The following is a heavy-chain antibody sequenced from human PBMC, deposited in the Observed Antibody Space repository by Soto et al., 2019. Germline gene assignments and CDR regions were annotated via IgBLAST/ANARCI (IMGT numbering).Heavy chain of an antibody. V-gene: IGHV3-13*01. CDR1: GFTFSSYD. D-gene: IGHD2-2*01. CDR2: IGTAGDT. Sequence: EVQLVESGGGLVQPGGSLRLSCAASGFTFSSYDMHWVRQATGKGLEWVSAIGTAGDTYYPGSVKGRFTISRENAKNSIYLQMHSLSAGDTAVYYCARVTSFLYCISTSCHALDDWCKGTTVTASS. CDR3: ARVTSFLYCISTSCHALDD. J-gene: IGHJ6*04.